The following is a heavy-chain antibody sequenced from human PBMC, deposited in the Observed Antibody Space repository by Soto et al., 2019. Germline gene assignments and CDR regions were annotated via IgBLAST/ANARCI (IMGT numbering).Heavy chain of an antibody. V-gene: IGHV4-4*02. CDR1: GGPITTTTW. Sequence: QVQLQESGPGLVKPSETLSLTCAVSGGPITTTTWWAWVRLPPGKGLEWIGELHNDGTTNYNPSLESRITMSIDKSNNHFSLKLTSVTAADTAIYYCATQTISYTWGVWGRGTTVTVSS. CDR2: LHNDGTT. CDR3: ATQTISYTWGV. J-gene: IGHJ6*02. D-gene: IGHD3-16*01.